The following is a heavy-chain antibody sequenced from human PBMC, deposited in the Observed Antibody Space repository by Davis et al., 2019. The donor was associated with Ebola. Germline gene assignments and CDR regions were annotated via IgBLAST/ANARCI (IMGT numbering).Heavy chain of an antibody. J-gene: IGHJ5*02. D-gene: IGHD2-15*01. CDR2: IKQDGGEK. CDR3: ARDLCVGGSCYSFWFDP. CDR1: GFTFSTYW. V-gene: IGHV3-7*03. Sequence: GGSLRLSCAASGFTFSTYWMSWVRQAPGKGLEWVANIKQDGGEKYYVDSVKGRFTISRDNAKNSLYLQMNSLRAEDSAVYYCARDLCVGGSCYSFWFDPWGQGTLVTVSS.